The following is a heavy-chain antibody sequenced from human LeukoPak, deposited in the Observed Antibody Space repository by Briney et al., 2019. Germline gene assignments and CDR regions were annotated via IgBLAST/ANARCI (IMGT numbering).Heavy chain of an antibody. J-gene: IGHJ5*02. V-gene: IGHV3-23*01. Sequence: GGSLRLSCAASGFTFSSYAMSWVRQAPGKGLEWVSAISGSGGSTYYADSVKGRFTISRDNSRNTLYLQMNSLRAEDTAVYYCARDIVVVPAAGFDPWGQGTLVTVSS. D-gene: IGHD2-2*01. CDR1: GFTFSSYA. CDR2: ISGSGGST. CDR3: ARDIVVVPAAGFDP.